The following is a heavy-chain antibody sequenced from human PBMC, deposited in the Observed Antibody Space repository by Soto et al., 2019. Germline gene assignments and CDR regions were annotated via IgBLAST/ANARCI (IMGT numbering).Heavy chain of an antibody. CDR1: GDIFTRYS. CDR2: VIPVFGTS. V-gene: IGHV1-69*06. CDR3: AGAPAGDYYYYYKFDI. J-gene: IGHJ6*02. Sequence: VRLVQSGAGVKKPGSSVRVSCRAPGDIFTRYSFSWVRQAPGQGLEWMGGVIPVFGTSNYGRKFQGRVTITADKSANTAFLDMSGLRYDDTAVYYCAGAPAGDYYYYYKFDIWGQGTAVTVSS. D-gene: IGHD2-21*02.